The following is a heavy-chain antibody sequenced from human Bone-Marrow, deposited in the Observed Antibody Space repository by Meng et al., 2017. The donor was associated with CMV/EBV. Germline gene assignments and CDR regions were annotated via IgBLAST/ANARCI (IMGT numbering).Heavy chain of an antibody. J-gene: IGHJ4*02. V-gene: IGHV3-9*01. CDR3: AREPDNLDY. CDR1: GFTFDDYA. Sequence: GGSLRLSCAASGFTFDDYAMHWVRQGPGKGLEWVAGISWNSGSIAYRDSVKGRFTISRDNAKNSLYLQMNSLRAEDTAVYYCAREPDNLDYWGQGTLVTVSS. D-gene: IGHD1-1*01. CDR2: ISWNSGSI.